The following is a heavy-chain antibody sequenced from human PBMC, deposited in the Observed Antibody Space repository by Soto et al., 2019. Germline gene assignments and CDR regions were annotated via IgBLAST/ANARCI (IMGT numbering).Heavy chain of an antibody. J-gene: IGHJ3*02. CDR2: IYWDDDK. CDR3: AHIHCSGGSCYSGSAFDI. V-gene: IGHV2-5*02. D-gene: IGHD2-15*01. Sequence: PTLVNPTQTLTLTCTFSGFSLSTSGVGVGWIRQPPGKALEWLALIYWDDDKRYSPSLKSRLTITKDTSKNQVVLTMTNMDPVDTATYYCAHIHCSGGSCYSGSAFDIWGQGTMVTVSS. CDR1: GFSLSTSGVG.